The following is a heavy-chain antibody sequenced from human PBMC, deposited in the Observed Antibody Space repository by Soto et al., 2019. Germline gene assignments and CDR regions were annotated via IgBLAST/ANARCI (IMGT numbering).Heavy chain of an antibody. CDR2: ISWNSGSI. D-gene: IGHD1-26*01. CDR1: GFTFDDYA. V-gene: IGHV3-9*01. J-gene: IGHJ3*02. Sequence: DVQLVESGGGLVQPGRSLRLSCAASGFTFDDYAMHWVRQAPGKGLEWVSGISWNSGSIGYADSVKGRFTISRDNAKNSLYLQMNSLRAEDTALYYCAKGSGDDAFDIWGQGTMVTVSS. CDR3: AKGSGDDAFDI.